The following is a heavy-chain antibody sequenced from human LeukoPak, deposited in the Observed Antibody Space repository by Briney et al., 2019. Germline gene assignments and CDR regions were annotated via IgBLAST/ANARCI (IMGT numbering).Heavy chain of an antibody. CDR3: ARAPSGLYNWFDP. V-gene: IGHV1-2*02. J-gene: IGHJ5*02. CDR1: GYTFTDYY. Sequence: GASVKVSCKASGYTFTDYYMHWVRQAPGQGLEWMGWINPKSVGTNYGQKFKGRVTMTRDTSTNTAYMELSRLRSDDTAVYYCARAPSGLYNWFDPWGQGTLVTVSS. CDR2: INPKSVGT. D-gene: IGHD3-16*01.